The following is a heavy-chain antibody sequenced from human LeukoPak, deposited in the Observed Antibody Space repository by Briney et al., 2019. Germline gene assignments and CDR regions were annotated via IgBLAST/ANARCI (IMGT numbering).Heavy chain of an antibody. J-gene: IGHJ5*02. V-gene: IGHV3-33*01. CDR2: IWYDGSNK. D-gene: IGHD5-12*01. CDR1: GFTFSSYG. CDR3: ARGYDYNWFDP. Sequence: GGSLRLSCAASGFTFSSYGMHWVRQAPGKGLEWVAVIWYDGSNKYYADSVKGRFTISRDNARNTLYLQMNSLRAEDTAVYYCARGYDYNWFDPWGQGTLVTVSS.